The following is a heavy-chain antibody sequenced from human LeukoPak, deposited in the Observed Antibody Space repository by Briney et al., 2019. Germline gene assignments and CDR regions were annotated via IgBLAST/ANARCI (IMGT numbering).Heavy chain of an antibody. CDR3: ARHSNAYYYYYMDV. V-gene: IGHV1-69*06. CDR2: IIPIFGTA. Sequence: ASVKVSCKASGGTFSSYAISWVRQAPGQGLEWMGGIIPIFGTANYAQKFQGRVTITADKSTSTAYMELSSLRSEDTAVYYCARHSNAYYYYYMDVWGKGTTVTVSS. CDR1: GGTFSSYA. D-gene: IGHD4-11*01. J-gene: IGHJ6*03.